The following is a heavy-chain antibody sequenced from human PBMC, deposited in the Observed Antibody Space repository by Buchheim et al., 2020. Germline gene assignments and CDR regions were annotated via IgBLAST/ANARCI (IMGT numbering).Heavy chain of an antibody. J-gene: IGHJ6*02. CDR1: GFTFSSYG. V-gene: IGHV3-33*01. D-gene: IGHD3-22*01. Sequence: QVQLVESGGGVVQPGRSLRLSCAASGFTFSSYGMHWVRQAPGKGLEWVAVIWYDGSNKYYADSVKGRFTISRDNSKNTLYLQMNSLRAEDTAVYYCAATMSLDYYYGMDVWGQGTT. CDR2: IWYDGSNK. CDR3: AATMSLDYYYGMDV.